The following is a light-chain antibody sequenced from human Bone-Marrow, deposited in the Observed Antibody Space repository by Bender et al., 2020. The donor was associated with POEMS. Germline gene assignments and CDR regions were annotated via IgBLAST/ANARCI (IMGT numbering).Light chain of an antibody. J-gene: IGLJ3*02. V-gene: IGLV3-25*03. Sequence: SYELTQTPSVSVSPGQTARITCSGDALPNQYAYWYQQKPGQAPLLVTYKDTERPSGIPERFSGSSSGTTVTLTINSVQAEDEADYYCQSADSSGTHWVFGGGTKMTVL. CDR2: KDT. CDR1: ALPNQY. CDR3: QSADSSGTHWV.